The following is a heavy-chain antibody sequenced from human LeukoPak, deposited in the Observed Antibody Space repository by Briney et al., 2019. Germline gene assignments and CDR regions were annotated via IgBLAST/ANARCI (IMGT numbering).Heavy chain of an antibody. V-gene: IGHV3-30-3*01. D-gene: IGHD3-16*02. Sequence: PGRSLRLSCAASGFTFSSYAMHWVRQAPGKGLEWVAVISYDGSNKYYADSVKGRFTISRDNSKSTLYLQMNSLRAEDTAVYYCARDRYEIKSPSYYFDYWGQGTLVTVSS. CDR2: ISYDGSNK. CDR1: GFTFSSYA. CDR3: ARDRYEIKSPSYYFDY. J-gene: IGHJ4*02.